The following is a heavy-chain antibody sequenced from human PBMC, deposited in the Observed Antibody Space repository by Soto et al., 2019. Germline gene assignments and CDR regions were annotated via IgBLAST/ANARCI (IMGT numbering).Heavy chain of an antibody. CDR2: ISYDGSNK. Sequence: GGSLRLSCAASGFTFSSYAMHWVRQAPGKGLEWVAVISYDGSNKYYADSVKGRFTISRDNSKNTLYLQMNSLRAEDTAVYYCARDFERDLIAAADYWGQGTLVTVSS. D-gene: IGHD6-13*01. J-gene: IGHJ4*02. CDR1: GFTFSSYA. CDR3: ARDFERDLIAAADY. V-gene: IGHV3-30-3*01.